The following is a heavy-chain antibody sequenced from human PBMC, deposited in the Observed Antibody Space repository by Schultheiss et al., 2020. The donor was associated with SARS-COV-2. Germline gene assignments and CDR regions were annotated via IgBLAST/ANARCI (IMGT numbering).Heavy chain of an antibody. V-gene: IGHV4-38-2*02. CDR2: IYHSGST. CDR1: GYSISSGYY. D-gene: IGHD2-15*01. J-gene: IGHJ6*02. Sequence: SETLSLTCTVSGYSISSGYYWGWIRQPPGKWLEWIGSIYHSGSTYYNPSLKSRVTISVDTSKNQFSLKLSSVTAADTAVYYCAESCSGGSCEGGMDVWGQGTTVTVSS. CDR3: AESCSGGSCEGGMDV.